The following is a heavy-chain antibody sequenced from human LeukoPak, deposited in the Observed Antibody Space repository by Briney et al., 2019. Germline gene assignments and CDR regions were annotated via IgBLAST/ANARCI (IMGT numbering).Heavy chain of an antibody. CDR2: IKSKTDGGTT. Sequence: TGRSLRLSCAASGFTLSNAWMSSVRQAPGKGMEWVGRIKSKTDGGTTDYAAPVKGRFTISRDDSKNTLYLQMNSLKTEDTAVYYCTTDFSSWYTPQIGYWGQGTLVTVSS. CDR1: GFTLSNAW. D-gene: IGHD6-13*01. CDR3: TTDFSSWYTPQIGY. V-gene: IGHV3-15*01. J-gene: IGHJ4*02.